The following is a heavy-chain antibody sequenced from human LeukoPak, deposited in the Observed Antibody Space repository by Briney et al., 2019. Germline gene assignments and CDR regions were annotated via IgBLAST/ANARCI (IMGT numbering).Heavy chain of an antibody. J-gene: IGHJ4*02. CDR3: AKDTGHGVATILKTPWDY. Sequence: GGSLRLSCAASGFTFDDYAMHWVRQAPGKGLEWVSGISWNSGSIGYADSVKGRFTISRDNAKNSLYLQMNSLRAEDTALYYCAKDTGHGVATILKTPWDYWGQGTLVTVSS. CDR2: ISWNSGSI. CDR1: GFTFDDYA. D-gene: IGHD5-12*01. V-gene: IGHV3-9*01.